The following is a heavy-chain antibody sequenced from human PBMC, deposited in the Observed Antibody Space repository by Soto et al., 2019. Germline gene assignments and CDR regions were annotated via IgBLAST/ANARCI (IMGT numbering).Heavy chain of an antibody. V-gene: IGHV4-30-4*01. Sequence: QVQLQESGPGLVKPSQTLSLTCTVSGGSISSGDYYWSWIRQPPGRGLEWIGYIYYNGNTYYNPSLKSRVTISVDRSKDQFSLRLSSVTAADTAVYYCARVPCLGYCSSASPNYFDYWGQGTLVTVSS. D-gene: IGHD2-2*01. CDR1: GGSISSGDYY. J-gene: IGHJ4*02. CDR3: ARVPCLGYCSSASPNYFDY. CDR2: IYYNGNT.